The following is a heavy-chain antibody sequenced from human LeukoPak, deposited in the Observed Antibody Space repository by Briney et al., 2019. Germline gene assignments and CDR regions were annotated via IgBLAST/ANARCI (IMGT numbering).Heavy chain of an antibody. V-gene: IGHV3-7*03. J-gene: IGHJ4*02. D-gene: IGHD6-25*01. CDR1: GFTFHTYW. Sequence: GGSLRLSCAASGFTFHTYWMSWVRQAPAKGLEYVANIKQDASEQYSLDSVKGRFTISRDNVRKSLYLRMNSLRAEDTAVYYCARVRFSGSPYYFDSWGQGTLVTVSS. CDR2: IKQDASEQ. CDR3: ARVRFSGSPYYFDS.